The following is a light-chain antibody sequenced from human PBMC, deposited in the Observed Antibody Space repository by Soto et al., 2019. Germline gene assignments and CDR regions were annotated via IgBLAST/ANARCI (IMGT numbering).Light chain of an antibody. CDR1: RGINSA. CDR2: DAS. V-gene: IGKV1-13*02. J-gene: IGKJ5*01. Sequence: AIQLTQSPSSLSAFVGDRVTITCRASRGINSALAWYQQKPGKAPNLLIYDASTLQGGVPSRFSGSGSGTDFTRTISSLQPEDFATFYCQQFHSYPVTFGQGTRLEIK. CDR3: QQFHSYPVT.